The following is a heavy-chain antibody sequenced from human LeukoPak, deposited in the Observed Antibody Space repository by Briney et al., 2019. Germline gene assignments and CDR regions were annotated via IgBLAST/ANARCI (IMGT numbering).Heavy chain of an antibody. CDR3: AELGITMIGGV. CDR2: ISSSGSTI. V-gene: IGHV3-48*04. J-gene: IGHJ6*04. CDR1: RLTFGRYS. D-gene: IGHD3-10*02. Sequence: PGGSLRLSCAASRLTFGRYSMNWVRQAPGKGLEWVSYISSSGSTIYYADSVKGRFTISRDNAKNSLYLQMNSLRAEDAAVYYCAELGITMIGGVWGKGTTVTISS.